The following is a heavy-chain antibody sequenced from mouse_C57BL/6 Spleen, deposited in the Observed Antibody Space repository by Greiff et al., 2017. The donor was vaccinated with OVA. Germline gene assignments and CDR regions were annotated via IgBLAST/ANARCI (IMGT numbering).Heavy chain of an antibody. CDR1: GYTFTSYW. CDR2: IHPGSGST. V-gene: IGHV1-55*01. J-gene: IGHJ4*01. Sequence: QVQLQQPGAELVKPGASVKMSCKASGYTFTSYWLTWVKQRPGQGLEWIGDIHPGSGSTNYNQKFKGKATLTVDTSSSTAYMQLSSLTSDDAAVYYCGRVGDWGAMDYGGQGTSVTVSS. CDR3: GRVGDWGAMDY. D-gene: IGHD4-1*01.